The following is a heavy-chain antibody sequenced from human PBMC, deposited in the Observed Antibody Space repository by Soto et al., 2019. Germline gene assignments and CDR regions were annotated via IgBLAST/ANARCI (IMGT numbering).Heavy chain of an antibody. CDR1: GFTFSSYA. CDR2: ISYDGSNK. Sequence: QVQLVESGGGVVQPGRSLRLSCAASGFTFSSYAMHWVRQAPGKGLEWVAVISYDGSNKYYADSVKGRFTISRDNSKNTLYLQMNSLRAEDTAVYYCAREILYNYYYYYGMDVWGQGTTVTVSS. J-gene: IGHJ6*02. V-gene: IGHV3-30-3*01. D-gene: IGHD2-8*01. CDR3: AREILYNYYYYYGMDV.